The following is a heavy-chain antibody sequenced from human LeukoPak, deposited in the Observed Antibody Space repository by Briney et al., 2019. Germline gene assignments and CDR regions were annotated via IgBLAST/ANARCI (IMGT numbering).Heavy chain of an antibody. V-gene: IGHV1-46*02. D-gene: IGHD2-2*02. CDR2: INPSDDST. CDR1: GYTFNSSY. Sequence: GASVKVSCKASGYTFNSSYMHWVRQAPGQGLEWMGIINPSDDSTRYAQKFQGRVTMTKDTSTNTVYMHLSSLSSDDTAVYYCARQAYCSSTSCYTGWNWFDPWGQGTLVTVSS. CDR3: ARQAYCSSTSCYTGWNWFDP. J-gene: IGHJ5*02.